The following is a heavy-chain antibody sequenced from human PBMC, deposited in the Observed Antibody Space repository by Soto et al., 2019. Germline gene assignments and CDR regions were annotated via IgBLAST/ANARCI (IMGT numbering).Heavy chain of an antibody. J-gene: IGHJ4*02. CDR3: ARHKRPTQEYYDNSGYWSFDY. CDR2: FDPEDGET. V-gene: IGHV1-24*01. D-gene: IGHD3-22*01. Sequence: ASVKVSCKVSGYTLTELSMHWVRQAPGKGLEWMGGFDPEDGETIYAQKFQGRVTMTEDTSTDTAYMELSSLRSEDTAVYYCARHKRPTQEYYDNSGYWSFDYWGQGTLVTVSS. CDR1: GYTLTELS.